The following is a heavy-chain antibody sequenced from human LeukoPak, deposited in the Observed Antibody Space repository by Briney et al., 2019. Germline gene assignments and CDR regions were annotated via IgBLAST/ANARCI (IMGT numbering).Heavy chain of an antibody. CDR3: ARGGTVWNFDY. CDR1: GDSISSTSYY. V-gene: IGHV4-39*07. CDR2: IYYSGST. Sequence: SETLSLTCTVSGDSISSTSYYWGWIRQPPGKGQEWIGSIYYSGSTYYNPSLKSRVTISLDTSKNQFSLNLNSVTAADTAVYYCARGGTVWNFDYWGQGTLVTVSS. D-gene: IGHD1-1*01. J-gene: IGHJ4*02.